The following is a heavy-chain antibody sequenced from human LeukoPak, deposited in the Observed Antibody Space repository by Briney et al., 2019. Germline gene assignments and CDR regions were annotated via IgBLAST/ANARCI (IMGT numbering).Heavy chain of an antibody. J-gene: IGHJ4*02. CDR2: ISGDGATT. V-gene: IGHV3-43*02. CDR3: AKDYC. Sequence: GGSLRLSCAASGFTFDDYPMHWVRQGPGKGLEWLSLISGDGATTYYADSVKGRFTISRDNIKNSLYLQMNSLRTEDTALYYCAKDYCWGQGTLVTVSS. CDR1: GFTFDDYP.